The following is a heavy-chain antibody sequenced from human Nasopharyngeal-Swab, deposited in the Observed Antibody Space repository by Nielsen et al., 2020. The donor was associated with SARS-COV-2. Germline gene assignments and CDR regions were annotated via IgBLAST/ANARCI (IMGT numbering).Heavy chain of an antibody. CDR2: IYYSGSI. Sequence: GSLRLSCTVSGGSISSYYWSWIRQPPGKGLEWIGYIYYSGSINYNPSLKSRVTISVDTSKNQFSLKLSSVTAADTAVYYCAGGFGDYDYWGQGTLVTVSS. CDR1: GGSISSYY. D-gene: IGHD4-17*01. J-gene: IGHJ4*02. CDR3: AGGFGDYDY. V-gene: IGHV4-59*01.